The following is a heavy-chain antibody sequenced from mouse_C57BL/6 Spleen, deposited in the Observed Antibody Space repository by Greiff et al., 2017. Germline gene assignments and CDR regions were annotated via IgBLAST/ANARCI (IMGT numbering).Heavy chain of an antibody. CDR1: GYTFTDYN. J-gene: IGHJ4*01. CDR2: INPNNGGT. V-gene: IGHV1-18*01. CDR3: ARHYYGSYAMDY. Sequence: EVQLQQSGPELVKPGASVKIPCKASGYTFTDYNMDWVKQSHGKSLEWIGDINPNNGGTIYNQKFKGKATLTVDKSSSTAYMELRSLTSEDTAVYYCARHYYGSYAMDYWGQGTSVTVSS. D-gene: IGHD1-1*01.